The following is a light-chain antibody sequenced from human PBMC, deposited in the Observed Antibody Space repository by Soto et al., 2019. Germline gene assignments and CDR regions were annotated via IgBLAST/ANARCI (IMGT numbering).Light chain of an antibody. Sequence: DIQMTQSPSTLSASVGDRVTITCRASQSISSWLAWYQQRPGKAPQLLIYDASTLQSGVPSRFSGSGSGTVFTLTISRLQADDFATYYCQQYNTYWTFGQGTKVDIK. CDR3: QQYNTYWT. J-gene: IGKJ1*01. CDR1: QSISSW. V-gene: IGKV1-5*01. CDR2: DAS.